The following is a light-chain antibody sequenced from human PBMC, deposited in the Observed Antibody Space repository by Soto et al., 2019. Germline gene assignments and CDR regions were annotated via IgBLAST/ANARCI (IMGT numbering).Light chain of an antibody. CDR1: HSNRGAGYD. CDR3: QSSDSSLSAFHV. Sequence: QPVLTQPPSVSGAPGQRITISCTGSHSNRGAGYDVHWYQQFPGTAPKLLIFGNTKRPSGVPDRFSGSKSGSSASLAITGLQAEDEADYYCQSSDSSLSAFHVFGTGTKLTVL. J-gene: IGLJ1*01. CDR2: GNT. V-gene: IGLV1-40*01.